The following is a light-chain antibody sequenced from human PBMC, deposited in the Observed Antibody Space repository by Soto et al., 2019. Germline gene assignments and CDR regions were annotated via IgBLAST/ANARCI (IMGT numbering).Light chain of an antibody. CDR2: RTS. Sequence: DIEMTQAPDSLSVSLGERATINCRSRQSVLHSSNGNKYIAWYQQTPGQPPKLRIFRTSTRESGVPHRFIGSGSGTDFTLTVSSLQAEDVVVYYCQQYQCRPFTFGPGTTVHIK. CDR3: QQYQCRPFT. V-gene: IGKV4-1*01. CDR1: QSVLHSSNGNKY. J-gene: IGKJ3*01.